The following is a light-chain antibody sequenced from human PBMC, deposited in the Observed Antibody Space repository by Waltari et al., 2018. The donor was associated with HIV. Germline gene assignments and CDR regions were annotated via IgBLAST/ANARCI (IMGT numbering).Light chain of an antibody. Sequence: QLVLTQSPSASASLGASVKLTCPLSSGHSSYALAWHQQQPEKGPRYLMKLNSDGSHSKGDGIPDRFSGSSSGAERYLTISSLQSDDEADYYCQTWGTGMVFGGGTKLTVL. CDR2: LNSDGSH. V-gene: IGLV4-69*01. CDR1: SGHSSYA. CDR3: QTWGTGMV. J-gene: IGLJ2*01.